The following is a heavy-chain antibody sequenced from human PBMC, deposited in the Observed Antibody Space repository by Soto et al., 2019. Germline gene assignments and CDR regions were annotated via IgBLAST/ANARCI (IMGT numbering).Heavy chain of an antibody. Sequence: QVQLVQSGAEEKKPGASVKVSCKASGYTFTSYAMHWVRQAPGQRLEWMGWINAGNGNTKYSQKFQGRVTITRATPATKAKMELSSLRPEETVVYSLAGSIVVLPALDNWAQGPLVTVPS. CDR3: AGSIVVLPALDN. D-gene: IGHD2-21*01. CDR1: GYTFTSYA. J-gene: IGHJ4*02. V-gene: IGHV1-3*05. CDR2: INAGNGNT.